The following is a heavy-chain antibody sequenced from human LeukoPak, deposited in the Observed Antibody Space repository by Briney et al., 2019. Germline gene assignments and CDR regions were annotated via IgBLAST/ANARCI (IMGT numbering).Heavy chain of an antibody. D-gene: IGHD2-2*01. V-gene: IGHV3-53*01. Sequence: GGSLRLSCAASGFTVSSNYMSWVRQAPGKGLEWVSVIYSGGSRYYADSVKGRFSLSRDNSRNALYLQMNSLRADDTAVYYCARSAPLGTHQHYFDYWGQGTLVTVSS. J-gene: IGHJ4*02. CDR2: IYSGGSR. CDR1: GFTVSSNY. CDR3: ARSAPLGTHQHYFDY.